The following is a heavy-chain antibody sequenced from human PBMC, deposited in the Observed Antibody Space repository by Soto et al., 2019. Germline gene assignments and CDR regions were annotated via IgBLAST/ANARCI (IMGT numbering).Heavy chain of an antibody. CDR2: LNPNTGNS. V-gene: IGHV1-8*01. D-gene: IGHD1-1*01. Sequence: ASVKVSCKASGYTFTSYDIYWVRQATGQGLEWMGWLNPNTGNSGYAQKFQGRITVTSDTSINTVHMELSSLRSEDTAVYYCARRAETNGWNGFGADKYYFDFWGQGTLVTVSS. CDR3: ARRAETNGWNGFGADKYYFDF. J-gene: IGHJ4*02. CDR1: GYTFTSYD.